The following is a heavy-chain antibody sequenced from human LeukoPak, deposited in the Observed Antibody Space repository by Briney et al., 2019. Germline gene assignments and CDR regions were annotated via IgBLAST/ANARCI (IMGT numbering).Heavy chain of an antibody. CDR2: IYHSGST. D-gene: IGHD3-22*01. CDR1: GGSISSGGYY. J-gene: IGHJ4*02. V-gene: IGHV4-30-2*01. CDR3: ARVQHNYDSSGYFLDY. Sequence: SQTLSLTCTVSGGSISSGGYYWSCIRQPPGKGLECIGYIYHSGSTYYNPSLKSRVTISVDRSKNQFSLKLSSVTAADTAVYYCARVQHNYDSSGYFLDYWGQGIPVTVSS.